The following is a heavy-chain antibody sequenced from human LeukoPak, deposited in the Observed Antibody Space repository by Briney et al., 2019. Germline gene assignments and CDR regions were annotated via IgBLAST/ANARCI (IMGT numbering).Heavy chain of an antibody. CDR1: GGSFSGYY. CDR3: ARGSDVAFDI. V-gene: IGHV4-34*01. J-gene: IGHJ3*02. CDR2: INHSGST. Sequence: SETLSLTCAVYGGSFSGYYWSWIRQPPGKGLEWIGEINHSGSTNYNPSLKSRVTIPVDTSKNQFSLKLSSVTAADTAVYYCARGSDVAFDIWGQGTMVTVSS.